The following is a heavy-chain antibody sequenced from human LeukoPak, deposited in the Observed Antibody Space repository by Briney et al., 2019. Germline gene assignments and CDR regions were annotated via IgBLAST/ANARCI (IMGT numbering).Heavy chain of an antibody. V-gene: IGHV3-30-3*01. Sequence: GGSLRLSCAASGFTFSSYAMHWVRQAPGKGLEWVAVILYDGSNKYYADSVKGRFTISRDNSKNTLYLQMNSLRAEDTAVYYCARDRRIAARPGYYYGMDVWGQGTTVTVSS. CDR1: GFTFSSYA. D-gene: IGHD6-6*01. CDR2: ILYDGSNK. CDR3: ARDRRIAARPGYYYGMDV. J-gene: IGHJ6*02.